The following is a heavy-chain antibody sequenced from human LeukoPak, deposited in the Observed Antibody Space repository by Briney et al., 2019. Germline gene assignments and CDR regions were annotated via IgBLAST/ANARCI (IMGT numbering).Heavy chain of an antibody. CDR2: ISYDGSNK. V-gene: IGHV3-30*18. CDR3: AKDGVDSSSWYYFDY. J-gene: IGHJ4*02. D-gene: IGHD6-13*01. Sequence: GRSLRLSCAASGFTFSSYGMHWVRQAPGKGLEWVAVISYDGSNKYYADSVKGRFTISRDNSKNTLYLQMNGLRAEDTAVYYCAKDGVDSSSWYYFDYWGQGTLVTVSS. CDR1: GFTFSSYG.